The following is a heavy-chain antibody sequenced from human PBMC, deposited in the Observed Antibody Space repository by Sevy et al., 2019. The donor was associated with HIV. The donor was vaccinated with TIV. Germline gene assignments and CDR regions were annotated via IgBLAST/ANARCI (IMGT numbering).Heavy chain of an antibody. CDR1: GFTFTSYG. CDR3: AKVLGFGSGYDYAFDF. V-gene: IGHV3-30*02. CDR2: ISFDEKYK. J-gene: IGHJ3*01. D-gene: IGHD5-12*01. Sequence: GGSLRLSCAASGFTFTSYGIHWVRQAPGKGLECVAKISFDEKYKYYAESVKGRFTISRDISKNTVFLETNSLRPDDTGVYYCAKVLGFGSGYDYAFDFWGQGTMVTVSS.